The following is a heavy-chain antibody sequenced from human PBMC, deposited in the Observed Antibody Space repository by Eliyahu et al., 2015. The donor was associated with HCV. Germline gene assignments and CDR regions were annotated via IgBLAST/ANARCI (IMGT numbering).Heavy chain of an antibody. V-gene: IGHV3-33*01. CDR3: ARDSTAFDSSGYPDH. Sequence: QVQLVESVGGVVQPGMSLRLSCGAXGXXXXDHAMHWVRQAPGKGLEWVAVIWDDGSFKFYAEFVKGRFSISRDNSKNTLSLEMNSLRAEDTALYYCARDSTAFDSSGYPDHWGQGTLVTVSS. CDR1: GXXXXDHA. D-gene: IGHD3-22*01. J-gene: IGHJ4*02. CDR2: IWDDGSFK.